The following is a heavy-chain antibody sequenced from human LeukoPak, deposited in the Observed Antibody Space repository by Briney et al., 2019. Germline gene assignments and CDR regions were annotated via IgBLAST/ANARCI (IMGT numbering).Heavy chain of an antibody. CDR2: IYYSGST. Sequence: PSETLSLTCTVSGGSISSSYYYWGWIRQPPGKGLEWIGSIYYSGSTYYNPSLRSRVTISVDMSKNQFSLKLSSVTAADTAVYYCARHLIAVAGTGSVFDIWGQGTTVTVSS. CDR3: ARHLIAVAGTGSVFDI. CDR1: GGSISSSYYY. J-gene: IGHJ3*02. D-gene: IGHD6-19*01. V-gene: IGHV4-39*01.